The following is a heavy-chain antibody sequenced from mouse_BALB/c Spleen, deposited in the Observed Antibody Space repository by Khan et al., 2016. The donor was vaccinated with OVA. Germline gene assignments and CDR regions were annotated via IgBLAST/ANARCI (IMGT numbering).Heavy chain of an antibody. D-gene: IGHD4-1*01. Sequence: EVQLQESGPGLVKPSQSLSLTCTVTGYSITRDYAWNWIRQFPGNKLEWMGYISNSGSTTYNPSLKNRISITRDTSKNRFFLQLNSVTTEDTATYYCSSELGRYYAMDYWGQGTSVTVSS. CDR2: ISNSGST. CDR3: SSELGRYYAMDY. J-gene: IGHJ4*01. CDR1: GYSITRDYA. V-gene: IGHV3-2*02.